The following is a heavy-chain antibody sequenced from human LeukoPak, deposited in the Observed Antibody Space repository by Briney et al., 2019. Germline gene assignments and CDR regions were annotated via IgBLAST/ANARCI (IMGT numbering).Heavy chain of an antibody. V-gene: IGHV3-33*01. CDR3: ARDFSPSGKVDY. J-gene: IGHJ4*02. CDR1: GSTFSSYG. CDR2: IWYDGSNK. Sequence: GGSLRLSCAASGSTFSSYGMHWVRQAPGKGLEWVAVIWYDGSNKYYADSVKGRFTISRDNSKNTLYLQMNSLRAEDTAVYYCARDFSPSGKVDYWGQGTLVTVSS. D-gene: IGHD3-3*01.